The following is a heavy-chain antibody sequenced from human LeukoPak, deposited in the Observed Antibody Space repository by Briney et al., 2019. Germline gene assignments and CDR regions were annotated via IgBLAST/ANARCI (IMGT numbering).Heavy chain of an antibody. J-gene: IGHJ4*02. V-gene: IGHV4-34*01. D-gene: IGHD6-13*01. CDR3: ARAPVRVAAVGKYFDY. CDR2: IDHSGST. Sequence: SSETLSLTCAVYGGSFSNYYWSWIRQPPGKGLEWIGEIDHSGSTNYNPSLKSRLTISVDTSKKQFSLELSSVTAADTAVYYCARAPVRVAAVGKYFDYWGQGTLVTVSS. CDR1: GGSFSNYY.